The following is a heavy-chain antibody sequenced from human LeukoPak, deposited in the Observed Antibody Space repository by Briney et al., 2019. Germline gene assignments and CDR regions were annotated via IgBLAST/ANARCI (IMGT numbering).Heavy chain of an antibody. J-gene: IGHJ4*02. V-gene: IGHV3-74*01. D-gene: IGHD4-23*01. CDR1: GFTFSSYW. Sequence: GGSLRFSCAASGFTFSSYWMNWVRQAPGKGLVWVSRIASDGSSTTYADSVKGRFSISRDNAKNTLYLQMNSLRVEDTAVYYCARGRPHGNDYWGQGTLVTVSS. CDR3: ARGRPHGNDY. CDR2: IASDGSST.